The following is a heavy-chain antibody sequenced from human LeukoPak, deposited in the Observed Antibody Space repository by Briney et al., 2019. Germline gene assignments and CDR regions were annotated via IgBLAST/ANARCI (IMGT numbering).Heavy chain of an antibody. D-gene: IGHD1-26*01. V-gene: IGHV3-11*04. Sequence: PGGSLRLSCAASGFTFSDYYMSWIRQAPGKGVEWVSYISSSGSNIYYADSVKGRFTISRDNAKNSPYMQMNSLRAEDTAVYYCARDRIVGATTPFDYWGQGTLVTVSS. CDR2: ISSSGSNI. CDR3: ARDRIVGATTPFDY. CDR1: GFTFSDYY. J-gene: IGHJ4*02.